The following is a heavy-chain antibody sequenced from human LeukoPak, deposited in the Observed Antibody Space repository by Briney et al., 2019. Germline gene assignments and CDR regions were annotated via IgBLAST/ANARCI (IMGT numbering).Heavy chain of an antibody. Sequence: PGGSLRLSCAASGFTFSNAWMSWVRQAPGKGLEWVGRIKSKTDGGTTKSAAPVTGRFTISRDDSTKTVYLQMNSLKTEDTALYYCTTEGDSTGYTPFDYWGQGTLVTVSS. J-gene: IGHJ4*02. V-gene: IGHV3-15*01. D-gene: IGHD3-22*01. CDR1: GFTFSNAW. CDR2: IKSKTDGGTT. CDR3: TTEGDSTGYTPFDY.